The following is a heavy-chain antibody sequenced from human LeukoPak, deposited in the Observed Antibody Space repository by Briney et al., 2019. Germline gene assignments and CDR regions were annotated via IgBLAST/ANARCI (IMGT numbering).Heavy chain of an antibody. Sequence: SVKVSYKASGGTFSSYAISWVRQAPGQGLEWMGGIIPIFGTANYAQKFQGRVTITADESTSTAYMELSSLRSEDTAVYYCARTSDTVTMIVVVKNYYYGMDVWGQGTTVTVSS. D-gene: IGHD3-22*01. V-gene: IGHV1-69*13. CDR3: ARTSDTVTMIVVVKNYYYGMDV. CDR1: GGTFSSYA. CDR2: IIPIFGTA. J-gene: IGHJ6*02.